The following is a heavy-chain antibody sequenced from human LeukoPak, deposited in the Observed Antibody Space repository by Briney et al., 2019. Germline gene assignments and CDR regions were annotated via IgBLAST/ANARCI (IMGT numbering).Heavy chain of an antibody. CDR2: IYTSGST. D-gene: IGHD3-9*01. CDR1: GYSISSGYY. V-gene: IGHV4-4*07. Sequence: SETLSLTCTVSGYSISSGYYWGWLRQPAGKGLEWIGRIYTSGSTNYNPSLKSRVTMSVDTSKNQFSLKLSSVTAADTAVYYCAREGTLTGYGYYYYMDVWGKGTTVTVSS. CDR3: AREGTLTGYGYYYYMDV. J-gene: IGHJ6*03.